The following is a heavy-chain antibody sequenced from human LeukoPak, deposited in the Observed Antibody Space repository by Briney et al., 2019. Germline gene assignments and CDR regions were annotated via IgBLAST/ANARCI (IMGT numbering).Heavy chain of an antibody. V-gene: IGHV1-46*01. CDR2: INPSGGTT. Sequence: GASVKLSCKTSGYTFTTYYIHRVRQAPGQGLEWLGIINPSGGTTTYAQKFQGRVTMTRDTSTSTVYMELNTLRSEDTAVYYCARGSNYYYDVTADYPRYWGQGTLVTVSS. CDR3: ARGSNYYYDVTADYPRY. D-gene: IGHD3-22*01. J-gene: IGHJ4*02. CDR1: GYTFTTYY.